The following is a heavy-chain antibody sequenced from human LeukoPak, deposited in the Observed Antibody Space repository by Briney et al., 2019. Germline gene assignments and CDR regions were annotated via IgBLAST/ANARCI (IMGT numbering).Heavy chain of an antibody. CDR3: AGDPGDY. CDR1: GFTVSTNF. CDR2: INQDGGEK. Sequence: GGSLRLSCAASGFTVSTNFMGWVRQAPGKGLEWVANINQDGGEKYYVDSVEGRFTISRDNAANSLHLQMNSLRAEDTAVYYCAGDPGDYWGQGTLVTVSS. V-gene: IGHV3-7*01. J-gene: IGHJ4*02.